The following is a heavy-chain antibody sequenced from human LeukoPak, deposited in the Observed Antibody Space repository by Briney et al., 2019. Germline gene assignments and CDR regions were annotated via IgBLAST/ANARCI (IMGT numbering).Heavy chain of an antibody. CDR2: ISHSGST. CDR1: GGSFSGYY. D-gene: IGHD2-15*01. Sequence: SETLSLTCAVYGGSFSGYYWSWIRQPPGKGLEWIGEISHSGSTNYNPSLKSRLTISVDTSKNQFSLKLSSVTAADTAVYYCATRRVVVVAATPSYYGMDVWGQGTTVTVSS. V-gene: IGHV4-34*01. CDR3: ATRRVVVVAATPSYYGMDV. J-gene: IGHJ6*02.